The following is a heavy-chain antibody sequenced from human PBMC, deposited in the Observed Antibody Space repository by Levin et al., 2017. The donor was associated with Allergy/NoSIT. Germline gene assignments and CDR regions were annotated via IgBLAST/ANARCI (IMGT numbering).Heavy chain of an antibody. CDR1: GFTFSSYA. D-gene: IGHD2-2*02. Sequence: GESLKISCAASGFTFSSYAMSWVRQAPGKGLEWVSAISGSGGSTYYADSVKGRFTISRDNSKNTLYLQMNSLRAEDTAVYYCATLQLLYSVWGQGTTVTVSS. CDR2: ISGSGGST. CDR3: ATLQLLYSV. J-gene: IGHJ6*02. V-gene: IGHV3-23*01.